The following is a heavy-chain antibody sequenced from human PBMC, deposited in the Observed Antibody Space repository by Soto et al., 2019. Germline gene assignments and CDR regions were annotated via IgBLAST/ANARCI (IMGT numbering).Heavy chain of an antibody. CDR2: IIPIFGTA. CDR1: GGTFRSCA. V-gene: IGHV1-69*13. Sequence: GASVKVSWKAYGGTFRSCASSWVRQAPGQGLEWMGGIIPIFGTANYAQKFQGRVTITADESTSTAYMELSSLRSEDTAVFYCARGSYIVGDYFDYWGQGTLVTVSS. J-gene: IGHJ4*02. D-gene: IGHD6-6*01. CDR3: ARGSYIVGDYFDY.